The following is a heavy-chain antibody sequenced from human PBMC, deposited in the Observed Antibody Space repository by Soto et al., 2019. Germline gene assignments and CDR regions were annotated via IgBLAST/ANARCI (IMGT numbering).Heavy chain of an antibody. J-gene: IGHJ6*02. CDR3: ARDLDTAMVNYGMDV. Sequence: SVEVSCKASSYTFDTSITNWERNVTGQGLEWMGWISAYNGNTNYAQKLQGRVTMTTDTSMSTAYMELRSLRSDDTAVYYCARDLDTAMVNYGMDVWGQGTTVTVSS. V-gene: IGHV1-18*04. D-gene: IGHD5-18*01. CDR2: ISAYNGNT. CDR1: SYTFDTSI.